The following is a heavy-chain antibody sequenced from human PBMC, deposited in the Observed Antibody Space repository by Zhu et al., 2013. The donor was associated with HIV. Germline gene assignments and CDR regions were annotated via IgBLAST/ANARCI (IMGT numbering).Heavy chain of an antibody. CDR3: ARERDSSGYFPSYYYPMDV. CDR1: GYTFSDYD. Sequence: QVQLVQSGAEVKKPGASVKVSCKASGYTFSDYDINWVRQAPGQGLEWMGWISTYKGKTAYAQKLQGRVTMTIDTFTSTAYMELRSLRSDDAAIYYCARERDSSGYFPSYYYPMDVWGQGTTVTVSS. V-gene: IGHV1-18*04. D-gene: IGHD3-22*01. J-gene: IGHJ6*02. CDR2: ISTYKGKT.